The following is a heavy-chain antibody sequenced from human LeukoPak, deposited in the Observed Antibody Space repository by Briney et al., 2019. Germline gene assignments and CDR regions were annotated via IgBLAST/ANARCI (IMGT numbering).Heavy chain of an antibody. J-gene: IGHJ4*02. CDR2: IYHSGST. CDR1: GYSISSGYY. D-gene: IGHD3-22*01. V-gene: IGHV4-38-2*02. Sequence: SETLSLTCTVSGYSISSGYYWGWIRQPPGKGLEWIGSIYHSGSTYYNPSLKSRVTISVDTSKNQFSLKLSSVTAADTAVYYCAREREYYYDSSGYSYFDYWGQGTLVTVSS. CDR3: AREREYYYDSSGYSYFDY.